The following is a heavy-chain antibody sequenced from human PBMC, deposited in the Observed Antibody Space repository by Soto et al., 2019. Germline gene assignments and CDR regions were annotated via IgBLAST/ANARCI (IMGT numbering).Heavy chain of an antibody. Sequence: QVQLQESGPGLVKPSETLSLTCTVSGGSTSNYYWGWIRQPPGKGLEWIGYIHYSGSANNNPSLRGRVTISLDTSKNQISLRLTSVTAADTAVYYCARENYYDYWGQGTLVIVSS. V-gene: IGHV4-59*01. CDR2: IHYSGSA. J-gene: IGHJ4*02. CDR1: GGSTSNYY. CDR3: ARENYYDY.